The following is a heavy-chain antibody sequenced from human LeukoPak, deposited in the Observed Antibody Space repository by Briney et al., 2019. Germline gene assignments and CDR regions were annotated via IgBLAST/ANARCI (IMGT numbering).Heavy chain of an antibody. J-gene: IGHJ6*02. CDR1: GFMFSDHW. V-gene: IGHV3-7*01. Sequence: GGSLRLSCAASGFMFSDHWMSWVRQAPGKGPEWVANINAHGSQQYSVDSLKGRFTVSRDNAKKSLYLQMNDLRAEDTAVYYCAREGAVAGTYYYYGMDVWGQGTTVTVSS. CDR3: AREGAVAGTYYYYGMDV. CDR2: INAHGSQQ. D-gene: IGHD6-19*01.